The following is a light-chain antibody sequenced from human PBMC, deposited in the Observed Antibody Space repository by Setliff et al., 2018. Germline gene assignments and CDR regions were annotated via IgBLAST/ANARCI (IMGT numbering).Light chain of an antibody. Sequence: QPAAVSGSPGQSIAISCAGTNSDVGGYNYVSWYQQHPNKAPKLLIYEVTKRPSGVSDRFSGSKSGNTASLTISGLQAEDEADYYCLSYTSETTHALFAGGT. CDR3: LSYTSETTHAL. CDR1: NSDVGGYNY. V-gene: IGLV2-14*03. CDR2: EVT. J-gene: IGLJ2*01.